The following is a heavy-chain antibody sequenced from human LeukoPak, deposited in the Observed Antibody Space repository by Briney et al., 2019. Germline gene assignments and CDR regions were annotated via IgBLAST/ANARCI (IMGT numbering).Heavy chain of an antibody. CDR1: GGSISSYY. J-gene: IGHJ4*02. CDR3: ARVAADTSNYYFDY. V-gene: IGHV4-59*08. D-gene: IGHD6-13*01. CDR2: IYYSGST. Sequence: SETLSLTCTVSGGSISSYYWSWIRQPPRKGLEWIGYIYYSGSTNYNPSLKSRVTISVEKSKNQFSLKLSPVTAADTAVYYCARVAADTSNYYFDYWGQGTLVTVSS.